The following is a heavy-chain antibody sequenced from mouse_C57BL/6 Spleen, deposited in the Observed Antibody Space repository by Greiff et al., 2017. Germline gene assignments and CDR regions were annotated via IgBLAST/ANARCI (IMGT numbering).Heavy chain of an antibody. Sequence: EVQRVESGGGLVKPGGSLKLSCAASGFTFSDYGMHWVRQAPEKGLEWVAYISSGSSTIYYADTVKGRFTISRDNAKNTLFLQMTSLRSEDTAMYYCARPENDYDVWFAYWGQGTLVTVSA. CDR2: ISSGSSTI. J-gene: IGHJ3*01. D-gene: IGHD2-4*01. CDR1: GFTFSDYG. V-gene: IGHV5-17*01. CDR3: ARPENDYDVWFAY.